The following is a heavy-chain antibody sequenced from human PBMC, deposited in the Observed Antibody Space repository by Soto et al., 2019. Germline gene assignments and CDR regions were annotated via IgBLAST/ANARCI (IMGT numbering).Heavy chain of an antibody. CDR2: INGPGAST. Sequence: EVQLLESGGGLLQPGGSLRLSCAASGFTFSSYAMSWVRQAPGKGLEWVSGINGPGASTYYAVSVKGRFTISRDNSKNTLYLQMNSLRAEDTAVYYCAKAGSEGVRYFDSYNMEVWGQGTTVTVSS. J-gene: IGHJ6*02. V-gene: IGHV3-23*01. CDR1: GFTFSSYA. CDR3: AKAGSEGVRYFDSYNMEV. D-gene: IGHD3-9*01.